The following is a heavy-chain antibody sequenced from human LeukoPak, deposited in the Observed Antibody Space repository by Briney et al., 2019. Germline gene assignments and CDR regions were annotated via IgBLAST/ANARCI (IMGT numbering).Heavy chain of an antibody. CDR3: ARGVTIFGGPGWSDP. D-gene: IGHD3-3*01. V-gene: IGHV1-18*01. J-gene: IGHJ5*02. Sequence: ASVKVSCKASGYTFTSYGISWVRQAPGQGLEWMGWISAYNGNTNYAQKLQGRVTMTTDTSTSTAYMELRSLRSDDTAVYYCARGVTIFGGPGWSDPWGQGTLVTVSS. CDR2: ISAYNGNT. CDR1: GYTFTSYG.